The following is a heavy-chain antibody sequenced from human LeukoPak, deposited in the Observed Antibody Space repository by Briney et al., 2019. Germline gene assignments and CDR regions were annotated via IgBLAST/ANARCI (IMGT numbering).Heavy chain of an antibody. CDR3: ARDSGSDSSNWYGKWLAP. J-gene: IGHJ5*02. CDR1: GYTFTSYG. CDR2: ISAYNGIT. Sequence: GASVKVSCKASGYTFTSYGINWVRQAPGQGLEWMGWISAYNGITNYAQKLQDRVTMTTDTSTSTAYMELRSLTSDDTAVYYCARDSGSDSSNWYGKWLAPWGQGTLVTVSS. D-gene: IGHD6-13*01. V-gene: IGHV1-18*01.